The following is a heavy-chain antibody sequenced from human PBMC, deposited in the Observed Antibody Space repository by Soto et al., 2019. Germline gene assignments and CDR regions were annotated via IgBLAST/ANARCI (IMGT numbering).Heavy chain of an antibody. J-gene: IGHJ4*02. CDR3: ARNLAAGDY. V-gene: IGHV1-46*01. Sequence: QVQLVQSGAEVKKPGASVKVSCKASGYTFTSFYIHWVRQAPGQGLEWMGIINPSGGSTNYAQKFHGRAIVTRDKSTSTVYMELSSLKSEDTAVYYCARNLAAGDYWGQGTLVTVSS. CDR2: INPSGGST. CDR1: GYTFTSFY. D-gene: IGHD6-13*01.